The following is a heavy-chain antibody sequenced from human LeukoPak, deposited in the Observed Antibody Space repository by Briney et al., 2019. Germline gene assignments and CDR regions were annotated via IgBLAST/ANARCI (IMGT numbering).Heavy chain of an antibody. CDR3: ARDRWDTSGYCLDY. V-gene: IGHV3-30-3*01. CDR2: ISYDGSII. CDR1: GFTFSSYA. J-gene: IGHJ4*02. D-gene: IGHD3-22*01. Sequence: PGGSLRLSCAASGFTFSSYAMHWVRQAPGKGLEWVAVISYDGSIIYYADSVKGRFTISRDNSKNTLYLQMNSLRVEDTAVYYCARDRWDTSGYCLDYWGQGTLVTVSS.